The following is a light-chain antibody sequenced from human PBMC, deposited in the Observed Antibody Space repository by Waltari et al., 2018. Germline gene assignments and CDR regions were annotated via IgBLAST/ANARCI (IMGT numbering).Light chain of an antibody. CDR1: QSISSR. V-gene: IGKV1-39*01. J-gene: IGKJ3*01. Sequence: MQMTQSPSFLSASVGDRVTITCRASQSISSRLNWYQQRPGQAPNLLIYAASSLRTGVPSRFSGSGSGTDFILTISSLQPEDFATYYCQQSYSTSFTFGPGTKVDLK. CDR3: QQSYSTSFT. CDR2: AAS.